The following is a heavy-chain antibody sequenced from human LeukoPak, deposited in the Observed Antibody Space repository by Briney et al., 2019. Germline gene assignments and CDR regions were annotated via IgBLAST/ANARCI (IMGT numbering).Heavy chain of an antibody. CDR3: TKSYFDYSTYYSYYFNL. J-gene: IGHJ4*02. V-gene: IGHV4-4*09. Sequence: SETLSLTCTVSGGSISGGYWSWIRQPPGRGLEWIGYVYTSGSTNYNPSLKSRVTISVDTSKSQFALKLSSVTAADTAVYYCTKSYFDYSTYYSYYFNLWGQGALVTVSS. D-gene: IGHD4-11*01. CDR1: GGSISGGY. CDR2: VYTSGST.